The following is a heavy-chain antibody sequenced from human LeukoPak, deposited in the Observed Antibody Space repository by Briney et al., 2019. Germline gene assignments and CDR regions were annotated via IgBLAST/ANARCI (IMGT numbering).Heavy chain of an antibody. Sequence: ASVKVSCEVSGYTLTELSMHWVRQAPGKGLEWMGGFDPEDGETIYAQKFQGRVTMTEDTSTDTAYMELSSLRSEDTAVYYCATDLRGQGDFWSGYYLFDYWGQGTLVTVSS. CDR2: FDPEDGET. CDR1: GYTLTELS. V-gene: IGHV1-24*01. CDR3: ATDLRGQGDFWSGYYLFDY. J-gene: IGHJ4*02. D-gene: IGHD3-3*01.